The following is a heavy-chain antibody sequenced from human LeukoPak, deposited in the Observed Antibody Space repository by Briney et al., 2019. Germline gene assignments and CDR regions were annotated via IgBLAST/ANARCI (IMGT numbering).Heavy chain of an antibody. CDR2: ISSSSSTI. D-gene: IGHD3-10*01. J-gene: IGHJ5*02. CDR3: ARDPRVSYGSGSYYNVGDRWFDP. V-gene: IGHV3-48*04. Sequence: GGSLRLSCAASGFTFSNYNMNWVRQAAGKGLEWVSYISSSSSTIYYADSVKGRFTISRDNAKNSLYLQMNSLRAEDTAVYYCARDPRVSYGSGSYYNVGDRWFDPWGQGTLVTVSS. CDR1: GFTFSNYN.